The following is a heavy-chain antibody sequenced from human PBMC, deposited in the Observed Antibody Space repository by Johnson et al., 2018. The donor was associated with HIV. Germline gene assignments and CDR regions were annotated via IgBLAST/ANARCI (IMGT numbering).Heavy chain of an antibody. J-gene: IGHJ3*02. D-gene: IGHD2-15*01. CDR3: ARSKDCSGGSCPDAFDI. CDR2: ISSSGSTI. CDR1: GFTFSSYW. V-gene: IGHV3-48*04. Sequence: VQLVESGGGVVQPGRSLRLSCAVSGFTFSSYWMSWVRQAPGKGLEWVSYISSSGSTIYSADSVKGRFTISRDNAKNSLYLQMNSLRAEDTAVYYCARSKDCSGGSCPDAFDIWGQGTMLIVSS.